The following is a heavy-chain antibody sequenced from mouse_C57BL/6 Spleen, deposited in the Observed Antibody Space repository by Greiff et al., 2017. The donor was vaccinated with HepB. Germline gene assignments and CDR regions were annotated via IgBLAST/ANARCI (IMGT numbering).Heavy chain of an antibody. J-gene: IGHJ2*01. V-gene: IGHV1-19*01. CDR2: INPYNGGT. Sequence: VQLKESGPVLVKPGASVKMSCKASGYTFTDYYMNWVKQSHGKSLEWIGVINPYNGGTSYNQKFKGKATLTVDKSSSTAYMELNSLTSEDSAVYYCARSNGEDYWGQGTTLTVAS. CDR1: GYTFTDYY. CDR3: ARSNGEDY.